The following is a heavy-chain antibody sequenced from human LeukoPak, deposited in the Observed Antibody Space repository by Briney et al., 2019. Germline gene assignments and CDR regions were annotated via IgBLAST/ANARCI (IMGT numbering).Heavy chain of an antibody. Sequence: SETLSLTCSVSGASISGFYWSWLRQAPGKGLEWIGFLHRSASATYNPSLESRVTTSMDTSKNQFSLKLYYVTAADTAVYYCAREHKDYDGDGYYYDNWGQGTLVTVSS. CDR2: LHRSASA. J-gene: IGHJ4*02. D-gene: IGHD3-22*01. CDR1: GASISGFY. CDR3: AREHKDYDGDGYYYDN. V-gene: IGHV4-4*08.